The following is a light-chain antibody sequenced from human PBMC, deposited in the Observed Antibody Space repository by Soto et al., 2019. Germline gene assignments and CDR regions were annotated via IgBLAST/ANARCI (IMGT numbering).Light chain of an antibody. J-gene: IGKJ1*01. Sequence: IVLTQSPGTLSLSPGDRATLSCRASQSVSTLYLAWYQQKPGQAPRLLISATSTRATGIPDRFSGSASGTDFTLTISRLEPEDFAVYYCQQYGTSPRTFGQGTRV. CDR3: QQYGTSPRT. CDR2: ATS. V-gene: IGKV3-20*01. CDR1: QSVSTLY.